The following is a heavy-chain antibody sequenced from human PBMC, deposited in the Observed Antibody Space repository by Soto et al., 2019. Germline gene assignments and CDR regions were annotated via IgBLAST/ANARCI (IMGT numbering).Heavy chain of an antibody. V-gene: IGHV3-64*01. CDR1: GFTFSSYV. J-gene: IGHJ6*03. Sequence: GGSLRLSCAASGFTFSSYVMHWVRQAPGKGLECVSAISSGGVSRYYANSVKGRFTISRDDSKNTLYLQMGSLRAEDMAVYYCARRAYYDTLTGYYSRYYMDVWGKGTTVTVSS. CDR2: ISSGGVSR. D-gene: IGHD3-9*01. CDR3: ARRAYYDTLTGYYSRYYMDV.